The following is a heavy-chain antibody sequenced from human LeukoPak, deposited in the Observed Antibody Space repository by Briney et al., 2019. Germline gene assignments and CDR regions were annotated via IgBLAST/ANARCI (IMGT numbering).Heavy chain of an antibody. CDR2: INPDSGGT. CDR1: GYTFSGFY. CDR3: ERYHGEVWVPFNY. Sequence: SGGSLRLSCAASGYTFSGFYTHWVRQAPGQGLEWMGWINPDSGGTDYAQKFQGRVTMTRDTSISTAYMELSSLTSDDAAVYYWERYHGEVWVPFNYWGREPRVTVPS. D-gene: IGHD3-16*01. J-gene: IGHJ4*02. V-gene: IGHV1-2*02.